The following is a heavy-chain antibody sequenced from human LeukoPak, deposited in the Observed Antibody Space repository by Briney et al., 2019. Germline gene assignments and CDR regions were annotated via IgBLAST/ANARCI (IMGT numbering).Heavy chain of an antibody. CDR2: VHLDGRT. CDR1: GGSVINTNW. V-gene: IGHV4-4*02. CDR3: AREGGFYRPLDY. J-gene: IGHJ4*02. Sequence: SETLSLTCGVSGGSVINTNWWTWVRQPPGKGLEWIGEVHLDGRTNYNPYLESRLTMSVDVSENQVSLKLTSVTAADTAVYYCAREGGFYRPLDYSGQGTLVTVSS. D-gene: IGHD3-3*01.